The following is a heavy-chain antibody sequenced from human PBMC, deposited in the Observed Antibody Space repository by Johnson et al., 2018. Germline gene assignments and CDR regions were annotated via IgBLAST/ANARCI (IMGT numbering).Heavy chain of an antibody. J-gene: IGHJ6*03. CDR1: GFTFSSYA. CDR3: ARGGSWSYYYMDV. V-gene: IGHV3-23*04. D-gene: IGHD3-16*01. Sequence: VQLVESGGGLVQPGGSLRLSCAASGFTFSSYAMSWVRQAPGKGLEWVSGISGSGGSTYYADSVKGRFIISRDNPKNTLYLKMNSLRAEDTAVYYCARGGSWSYYYMDVWGKGTTVTVSS. CDR2: ISGSGGST.